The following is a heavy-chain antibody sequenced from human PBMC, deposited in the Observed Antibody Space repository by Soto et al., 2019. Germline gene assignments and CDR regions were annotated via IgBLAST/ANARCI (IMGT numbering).Heavy chain of an antibody. CDR1: GFTFSSYA. J-gene: IGHJ6*02. V-gene: IGHV3-30-3*01. D-gene: IGHD3-3*01. Sequence: QVQLVESGGGVVQPGRSLRLSCAASGFTFSSYAMHWVRQAPGKGLVWVAVISYDGSNKYYADSVKGRFTISRDNSKNTLYLQMNSLRAEDTAVYYCASSTIFGDEDGMDVWGQGTTVTVSS. CDR3: ASSTIFGDEDGMDV. CDR2: ISYDGSNK.